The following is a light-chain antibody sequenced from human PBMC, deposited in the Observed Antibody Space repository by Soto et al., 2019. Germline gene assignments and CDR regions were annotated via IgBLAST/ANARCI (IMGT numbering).Light chain of an antibody. V-gene: IGKV1-5*01. CDR1: QSISSW. J-gene: IGKJ4*01. CDR3: QQYNRYLLT. Sequence: DIQMTQSPSTLSASVGDRVTITCRASQSISSWLAWYQQKPGKAPKLLIYDASSLESGVPSRVSGSGSGTEFTLPVSRMQPDEFATYCCQQYNRYLLTFGGGNKVEIK. CDR2: DAS.